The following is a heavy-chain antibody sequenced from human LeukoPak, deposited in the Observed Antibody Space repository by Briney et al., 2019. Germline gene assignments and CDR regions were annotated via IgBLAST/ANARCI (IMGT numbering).Heavy chain of an antibody. CDR1: GGTFSSYA. CDR3: ASIERTGTTVIDY. V-gene: IGHV1-46*01. D-gene: IGHD1-1*01. J-gene: IGHJ4*02. Sequence: ASVKVSCKASGGTFSSYAISWVRQAPGQGLEWMGIINPSGGSTSYAQKFQGRVTMTRDTSTSTVYMELSSLRSEDTAVYYCASIERTGTTVIDYWGQGTLVTVSS. CDR2: INPSGGST.